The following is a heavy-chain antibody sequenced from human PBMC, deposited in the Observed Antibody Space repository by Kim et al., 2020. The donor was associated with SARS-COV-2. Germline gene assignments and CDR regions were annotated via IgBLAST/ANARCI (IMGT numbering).Heavy chain of an antibody. CDR3: ARQTIDTTFGGVPTLFVL. CDR2: INNLGFN. J-gene: IGHJ4*02. D-gene: IGHD3-3*01. Sequence: SETLSLTCTAAGESINNANYFWAWIRQPPGKGLEWIASINNLGFNYYKSPSLESRVTMSVDTSKNSFSLTLKSVTAADTAVYWCARQTIDTTFGGVPTLFVLWGRGALVTVSS. V-gene: IGHV4-39*01. CDR1: GESINNANYF.